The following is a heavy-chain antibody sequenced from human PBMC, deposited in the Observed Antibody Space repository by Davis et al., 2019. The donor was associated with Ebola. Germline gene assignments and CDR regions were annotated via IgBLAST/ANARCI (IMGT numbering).Heavy chain of an antibody. CDR2: IHSGGST. Sequence: SCIVSDTSLRGESYYWSWIRQPAGQGLEWIGHIHSGGSTNYNPSLRSRVTISLDTSKTQVSLQLRSVTAADTAVYYCARNITKWRSQDIYYYGMDVWGKGTKVTVSS. CDR1: DTSLRGESYY. J-gene: IGHJ6*04. V-gene: IGHV4-61*09. D-gene: IGHD1-14*01. CDR3: ARNITKWRSQDIYYYGMDV.